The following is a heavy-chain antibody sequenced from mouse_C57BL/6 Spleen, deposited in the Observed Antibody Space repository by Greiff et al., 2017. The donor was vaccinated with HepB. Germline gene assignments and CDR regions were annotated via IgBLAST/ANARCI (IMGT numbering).Heavy chain of an antibody. V-gene: IGHV14-3*01. CDR3: ARNEISDYYGSSYGYFDV. D-gene: IGHD1-1*01. CDR1: GFNIKNTY. Sequence: EVQLQQSVAELVRPGASVKLSCTASGFNIKNTYMHWVKQRPEQGLEWIGRIDPANGNTKYAPKFQGKATITADTSSNTAYLQLSSLTSEDTAIYYCARNEISDYYGSSYGYFDVWGTGTTVTVSS. J-gene: IGHJ1*03. CDR2: IDPANGNT.